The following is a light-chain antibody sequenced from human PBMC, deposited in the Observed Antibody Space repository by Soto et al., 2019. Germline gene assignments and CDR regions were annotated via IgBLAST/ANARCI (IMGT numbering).Light chain of an antibody. Sequence: QAVVTQRPSASGTPGQRVTISCSGRSSNIGSNAVNWYQQFPGRAPKVLIYNNNERPSGVPDRFSGSKSGTSASLAISGLQSDDEADYYCATWDDGLNGWVFGGGTKLTVL. CDR1: SSNIGSNA. CDR3: ATWDDGLNGWV. J-gene: IGLJ3*02. CDR2: NNN. V-gene: IGLV1-44*01.